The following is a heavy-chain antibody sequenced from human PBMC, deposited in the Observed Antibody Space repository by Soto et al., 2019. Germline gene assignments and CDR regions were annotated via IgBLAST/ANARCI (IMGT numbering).Heavy chain of an antibody. CDR2: IWYDGSNK. CDR1: GFPFSNYA. Sequence: PGGSLRLSCAASGFPFSNYAMHWVRQAPGKGLEWVAVIWYDGSNKYYADSVKGRFTISKDNSQTTVYLQMNSLRAEDSAVYYCTRDPYGGSRYYFDSWGQGTLVTVSS. J-gene: IGHJ4*02. D-gene: IGHD1-26*01. V-gene: IGHV3-33*01. CDR3: TRDPYGGSRYYFDS.